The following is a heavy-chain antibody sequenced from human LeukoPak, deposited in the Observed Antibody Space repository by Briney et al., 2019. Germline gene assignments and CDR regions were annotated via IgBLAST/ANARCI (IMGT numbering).Heavy chain of an antibody. J-gene: IGHJ4*02. Sequence: GGSLRLSRVASGFTFSSFWMHWVRQAPGKGLVWVSRIDYDGRSTIYADSVKGRFTISRDNAKNTLYLQMNSLRAEDTAMYYCATIAAADKDYWGQGTLVTVSS. V-gene: IGHV3-74*01. CDR2: IDYDGRST. CDR3: ATIAAADKDY. D-gene: IGHD6-13*01. CDR1: GFTFSSFW.